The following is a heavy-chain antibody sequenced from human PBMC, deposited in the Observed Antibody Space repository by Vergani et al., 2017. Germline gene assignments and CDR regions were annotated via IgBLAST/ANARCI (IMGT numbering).Heavy chain of an antibody. J-gene: IGHJ6*02. D-gene: IGHD6-13*01. CDR2: VDPSDSYT. CDR3: ARLGIAAAVGENYYYYGMDV. Sequence: EVPLVQSGAEVKKPGESLRISCKGSGYSFTSYWISWVRQMPGKGLGWMGRVDPSDSYTNYSPSFQGHVTISADKSISTAYLQWSSLKASDTAMYYCARLGIAAAVGENYYYYGMDVWGQGTTVTVSS. CDR1: GYSFTSYW. V-gene: IGHV5-10-1*01.